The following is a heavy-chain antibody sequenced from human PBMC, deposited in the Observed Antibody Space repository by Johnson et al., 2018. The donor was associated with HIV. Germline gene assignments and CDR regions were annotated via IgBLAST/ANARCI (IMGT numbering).Heavy chain of an antibody. V-gene: IGHV3-7*01. J-gene: IGHJ3*02. Sequence: VQLVESGGGVVRPGGSLRLSCAASGFTFSSYWMSWVRQAPGKGLEWVANIKQDGSEKYYVDSVKGRFTISRDNAKNSLYLQMNSLRAEDTAVYYCAREGIVGATDDAFDIWGQGTMVTVSS. D-gene: IGHD1-26*01. CDR3: AREGIVGATDDAFDI. CDR1: GFTFSSYW. CDR2: IKQDGSEK.